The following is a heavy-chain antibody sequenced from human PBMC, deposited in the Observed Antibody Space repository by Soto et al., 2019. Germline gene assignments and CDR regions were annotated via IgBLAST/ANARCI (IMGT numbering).Heavy chain of an antibody. D-gene: IGHD3-22*01. CDR3: ARDFDTSGYFSNFAY. Sequence: QVQLVQSGAEVKKPGSSVKVSCKASGGTFSSYAFSWVRQAPGQGLEWMGGIVPLFGTANYAQMFQGRVTITADRSTSTAYMELGSLRSEDTAVYYCARDFDTSGYFSNFAYWGQGTLVTVSS. V-gene: IGHV1-69*06. CDR2: IVPLFGTA. CDR1: GGTFSSYA. J-gene: IGHJ4*02.